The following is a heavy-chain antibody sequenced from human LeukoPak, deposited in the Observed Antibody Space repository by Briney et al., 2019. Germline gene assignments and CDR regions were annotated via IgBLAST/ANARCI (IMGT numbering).Heavy chain of an antibody. D-gene: IGHD5-12*01. J-gene: IGHJ5*02. CDR2: INPNSGGT. Sequence: WASVKVSCKASGYTFTGYYMHWVRQAPGQGLEWMGWINPNSGGTNYAQKFQGRVTMTRDTSISTAYMELSRLGSDDTAVYYCARADLLVATKERGWFDPWGQGTLVTVSS. CDR3: ARADLLVATKERGWFDP. V-gene: IGHV1-2*02. CDR1: GYTFTGYY.